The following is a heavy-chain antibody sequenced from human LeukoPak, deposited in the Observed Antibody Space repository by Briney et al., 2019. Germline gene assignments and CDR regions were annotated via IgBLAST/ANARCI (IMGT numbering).Heavy chain of an antibody. V-gene: IGHV4-31*03. CDR1: GGSISSGGYY. J-gene: IGHJ3*02. D-gene: IGHD2-2*01. Sequence: SQTLSLTCTVSGGSISSGGYYWSWIRQHPGKGLEWIGYIYYSGSTYHNPSLKSRVTISIDTSKNQFSLKLSSVTAADTAVYYCARGCGTTSCYMRADNAFDIWGQGTMVTASS. CDR3: ARGCGTTSCYMRADNAFDI. CDR2: IYYSGST.